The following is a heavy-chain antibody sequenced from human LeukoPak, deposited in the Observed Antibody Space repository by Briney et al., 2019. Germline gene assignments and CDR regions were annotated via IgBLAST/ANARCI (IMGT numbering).Heavy chain of an antibody. J-gene: IGHJ5*02. V-gene: IGHV4-30-2*01. Sequence: KTSQTLSLTCAVSGGSISSGGYSWSWIRQPPGKGLEWIGYIYHSGSTYYNPSLKSRVTISVDRSKNQFSLKLSSVTAADTAVYYCARTALPRGWFDPWGQEPWSPSPQ. D-gene: IGHD3-10*01. CDR2: IYHSGST. CDR3: ARTALPRGWFDP. CDR1: GGSISSGGYS.